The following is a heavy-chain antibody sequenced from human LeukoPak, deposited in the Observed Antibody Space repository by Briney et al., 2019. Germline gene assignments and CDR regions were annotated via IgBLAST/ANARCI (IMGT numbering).Heavy chain of an antibody. CDR3: ARSYGSGSYFVNWFDP. J-gene: IGHJ5*02. D-gene: IGHD3-10*01. Sequence: GASVKVSCKASGYTFTGYYMHWVRQAPGQGLEWMGWINPNSGGTNYAQKFQGRVTMTRDTSISTAYMELSRLRSDDTAVYYCARSYGSGSYFVNWFDPWGQGTLVTVSS. CDR2: INPNSGGT. V-gene: IGHV1-2*02. CDR1: GYTFTGYY.